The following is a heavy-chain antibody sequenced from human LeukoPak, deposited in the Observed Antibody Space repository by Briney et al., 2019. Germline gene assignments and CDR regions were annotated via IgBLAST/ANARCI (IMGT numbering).Heavy chain of an antibody. D-gene: IGHD3-10*01. CDR1: GFTFSSYA. Sequence: GGSLRLSCAAFGFTFSSYAMSWVRQAPGKGLEWVGRIKSKTDGGTTDYAAPVKGRFTISRDDSKNTLYLQMNSLKTEDTAVYYCSTLDYGSGSYWGQGTLVTVSS. CDR3: STLDYGSGSY. V-gene: IGHV3-15*01. CDR2: IKSKTDGGTT. J-gene: IGHJ4*02.